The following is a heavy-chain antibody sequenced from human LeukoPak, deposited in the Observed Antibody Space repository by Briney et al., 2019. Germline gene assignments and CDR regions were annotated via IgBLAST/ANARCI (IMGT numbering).Heavy chain of an antibody. V-gene: IGHV3-30*04. CDR2: ISYDGSNK. D-gene: IGHD3/OR15-3a*01. CDR3: AKDMDSRYGMHV. Sequence: GGSLRLSCAASGFTFSSYAMHWVRQAPGKGLEWVAVISYDGSNKYYADSVKGRFTISRDNAKNSLYLQMNSLRAEDTALYYCAKDMDSRYGMHVWGQGTTVTVSS. CDR1: GFTFSSYA. J-gene: IGHJ6*02.